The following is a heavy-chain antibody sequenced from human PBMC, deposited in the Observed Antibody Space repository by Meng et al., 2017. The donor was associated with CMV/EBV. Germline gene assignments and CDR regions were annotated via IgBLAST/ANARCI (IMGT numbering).Heavy chain of an antibody. CDR3: ARSSGPRYFQH. CDR2: IKQDGSEK. CDR1: GFTFSGYW. Sequence: GESLKISCAASGFTFSGYWMSWVRQAPGKGLEWVANIKQDGSEKYYVDSVKGRFTISRDNAKNSLYLQMNSLRAEDTAVYYCARSSGPRYFQHWGQGTLVTVSS. J-gene: IGHJ1*01. V-gene: IGHV3-7*01.